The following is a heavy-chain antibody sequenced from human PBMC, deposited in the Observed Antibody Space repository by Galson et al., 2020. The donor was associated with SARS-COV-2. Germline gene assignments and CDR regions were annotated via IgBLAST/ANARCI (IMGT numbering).Heavy chain of an antibody. D-gene: IGHD3-22*01. CDR3: ARHASGYYYDSSFDY. Sequence: SETLSLTCTVSGGSISSSSYYWGWIRQPPGKGLEWIGNIYYSGSTYYNPSLQSRVTISVDTSKNQFSLKLSSVTAADTAVYYCARHASGYYYDSSFDYWGQGTLGTVSS. V-gene: IGHV4-39*07. CDR1: GGSISSSSYY. J-gene: IGHJ4*02. CDR2: IYYSGST.